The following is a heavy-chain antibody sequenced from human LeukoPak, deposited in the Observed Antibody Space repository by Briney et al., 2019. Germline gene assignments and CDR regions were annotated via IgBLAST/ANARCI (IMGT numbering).Heavy chain of an antibody. V-gene: IGHV4-4*07. CDR1: GVSTSSGY. D-gene: IGHD3-10*01. Sequence: SETLSLTCTVSGVSTSSGYWSWIRQPAGKGLEWLGRVSTSLTTCYNPSLKSRVTMSLDTSENQFFLKLTSVTAADTAVYYCARGYGSGSYSAWGQGTLVTVSS. CDR2: VSTSLTT. J-gene: IGHJ5*02. CDR3: ARGYGSGSYSA.